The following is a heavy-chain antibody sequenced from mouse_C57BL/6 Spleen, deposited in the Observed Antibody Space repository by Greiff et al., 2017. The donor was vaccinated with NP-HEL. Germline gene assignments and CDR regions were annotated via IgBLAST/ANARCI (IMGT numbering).Heavy chain of an antibody. D-gene: IGHD2-3*01. J-gene: IGHJ1*03. V-gene: IGHV1-53*01. Sequence: QVQLQQPGTELVKPGASVKLSCKASGYTFTSYWMHWVKQRPGQGLEWIGNINPSNGGTNYNEKFKSKATLTVDKSSSTAYMQLSSLTSEDSAVYYCARKVTTRSYWYFDVWGTGTTVTVSS. CDR1: GYTFTSYW. CDR2: INPSNGGT. CDR3: ARKVTTRSYWYFDV.